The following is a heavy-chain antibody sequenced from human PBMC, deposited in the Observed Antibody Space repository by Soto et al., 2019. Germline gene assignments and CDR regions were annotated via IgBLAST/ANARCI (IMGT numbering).Heavy chain of an antibody. J-gene: IGHJ4*02. CDR3: ARDKRDLRFLEWSYYFDY. CDR2: ISYDGSNK. D-gene: IGHD3-3*01. V-gene: IGHV3-30-3*01. CDR1: GFTFSSYA. Sequence: QVQLVESGGGVVQPGRSLRLSCAASGFTFSSYAMHWVRQAPGKGLAWVAVISYDGSNKYYADSVKGRFTISGDNSKNTLYLQMNSLRAEDTAVYYCARDKRDLRFLEWSYYFDYWGQGTLVTVSS.